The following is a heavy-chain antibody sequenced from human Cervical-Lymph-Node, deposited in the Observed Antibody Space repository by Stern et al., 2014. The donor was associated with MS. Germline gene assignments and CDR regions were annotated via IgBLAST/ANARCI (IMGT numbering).Heavy chain of an antibody. J-gene: IGHJ4*02. D-gene: IGHD6-13*01. CDR2: IYYSGST. CDR1: GGSISSYY. Sequence: QLQLQESGPGLVKPSETLSLTCTVSGGSISSYYWGWIRQPPGKGLEWIGYIYYSGSTNYNPSRKSRVTISVDTSKNHFSLKLSSVTAADTAVYYCARAGYSSTTPDYWGQGTLVTVSS. CDR3: ARAGYSSTTPDY. V-gene: IGHV4-59*01.